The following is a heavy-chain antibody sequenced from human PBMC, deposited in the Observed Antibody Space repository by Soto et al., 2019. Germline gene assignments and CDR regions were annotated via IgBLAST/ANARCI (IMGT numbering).Heavy chain of an antibody. CDR1: GFSFNNAW. CDR2: VKSKADGETS. D-gene: IGHD1-1*01. V-gene: IGHV3-15*07. J-gene: IGHJ6*02. CDR3: AAGDWSHDDYHAMDD. Sequence: VQLVESGGGLVKPGGSLRLSCAASGFSFNNAWMNWVRQAPGKGLEWVGRVKSKADGETSDYAVSVKGRFTISRDDSKNTLFLQIRDLTIENTGVYYCAAGDWSHDDYHAMDDWDQGTTITVS.